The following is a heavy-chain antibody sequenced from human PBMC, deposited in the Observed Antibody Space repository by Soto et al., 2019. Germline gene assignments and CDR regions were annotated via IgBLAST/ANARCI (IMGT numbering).Heavy chain of an antibody. CDR1: GGTFSSYA. CDR3: ASGQLRCSGGTWYEVLGMDV. V-gene: IGHV1-69*13. J-gene: IGHJ6*02. CDR2: IIPIFGTA. D-gene: IGHD2-15*01. Sequence: SVKVSCKASGGTFSSYAISWVRQAPGQGLEWMGGIIPIFGTANYAQKFQGRVTITADESTSTAYMELSSLRSEDTAVYYCASGQLRCSGGTWYEVLGMDVWGQGTTVTVSS.